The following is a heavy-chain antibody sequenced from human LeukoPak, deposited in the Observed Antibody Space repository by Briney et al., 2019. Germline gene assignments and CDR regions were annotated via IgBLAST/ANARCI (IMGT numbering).Heavy chain of an antibody. D-gene: IGHD3-9*01. CDR3: ARDLVGSHTGYSSGAWDY. V-gene: IGHV3-48*01. CDR1: GFTFSSYS. J-gene: IGHJ4*02. Sequence: PGGSLRLSCAASGFTFSSYSMNWVRQAPGKGLEWVSHISTRSSATYYADSVKGRFTISRDNAKNSLYLQMNGLRAEDTAVYYCARDLVGSHTGYSSGAWDYWGQGTLVTVSS. CDR2: ISTRSSAT.